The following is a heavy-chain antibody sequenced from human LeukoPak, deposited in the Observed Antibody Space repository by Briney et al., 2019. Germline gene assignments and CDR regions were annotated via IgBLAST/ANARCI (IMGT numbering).Heavy chain of an antibody. CDR1: GFTFSSYS. V-gene: IGHV3-21*01. CDR2: ISSCSSYI. J-gene: IGHJ3*02. D-gene: IGHD6-6*01. CDR3: ASSSSSVGAFDI. Sequence: GGSLRLSCAASGFTFSSYSMNWVRQAPGKGLEWVSSISSCSSYIYYADSVKGRFTISRDNAKNSLYLQMNSLRAEDTAVYYCASSSSSVGAFDIWGQGTMVTVSS.